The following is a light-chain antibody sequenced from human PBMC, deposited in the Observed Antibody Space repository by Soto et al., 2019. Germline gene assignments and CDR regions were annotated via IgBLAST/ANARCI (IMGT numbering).Light chain of an antibody. J-gene: IGLJ1*01. CDR1: SSDVGGYDY. CDR3: SSYTSSSTPYV. Sequence: QSALTQPVSVSGSPGQSITISCTGTSSDVGGYDYVSWYQQHPGKAPKLMIYEVGNRPSGVSNRFSGSKSGNTASLTISGLQAEDEADYYCSSYTSSSTPYVFGSGTKVTVL. CDR2: EVG. V-gene: IGLV2-14*01.